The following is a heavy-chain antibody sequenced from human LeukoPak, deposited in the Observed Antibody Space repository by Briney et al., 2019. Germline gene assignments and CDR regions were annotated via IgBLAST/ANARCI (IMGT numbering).Heavy chain of an antibody. J-gene: IGHJ6*04. CDR1: GFTFSSYS. D-gene: IGHD2/OR15-2a*01. V-gene: IGHV3-21*01. Sequence: GGSLRLSCAASGFTFSSYSMNWVRQAPGKGLEWVSSISSSSYIYYADSVKGRFTISRDNAKNSLHLQMNSLRAEDTAVYYCARAVNPPAYFVFMDVWGKGTTVTVSS. CDR2: ISSSSYI. CDR3: ARAVNPPAYFVFMDV.